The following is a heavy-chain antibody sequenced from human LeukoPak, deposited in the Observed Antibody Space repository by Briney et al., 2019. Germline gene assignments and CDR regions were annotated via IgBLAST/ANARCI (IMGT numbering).Heavy chain of an antibody. Sequence: GGSLRLSCAASGFTFSSYWMHWVRHAPGKGLVWVSRINSDGSSTSYADSVKGRFTISRDNAKNTLYLQMNSLRAEDTAVYYCAGDLVYCGGDCYPSTNWFDPWGQGTLVTVSS. D-gene: IGHD2-21*02. CDR3: AGDLVYCGGDCYPSTNWFDP. CDR1: GFTFSSYW. V-gene: IGHV3-74*01. CDR2: INSDGSST. J-gene: IGHJ5*02.